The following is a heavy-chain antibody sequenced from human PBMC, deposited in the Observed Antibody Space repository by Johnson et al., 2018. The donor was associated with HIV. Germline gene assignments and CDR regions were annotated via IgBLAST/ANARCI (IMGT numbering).Heavy chain of an antibody. CDR1: GFTVSSNY. D-gene: IGHD3-22*01. Sequence: VQLVESGGGLVQPGGSLRLSCTASGFTVSSNYMTWVRQAPGTGLEWVSTIYSDGGTYHADSVRGRFTISRDSSKNTVYLQMNSLRVEDTAVYYCAKASNYYDSSRHAFDIWGQGTMVTVSS. V-gene: IGHV3-66*01. CDR2: IYSDGGT. CDR3: AKASNYYDSSRHAFDI. J-gene: IGHJ3*02.